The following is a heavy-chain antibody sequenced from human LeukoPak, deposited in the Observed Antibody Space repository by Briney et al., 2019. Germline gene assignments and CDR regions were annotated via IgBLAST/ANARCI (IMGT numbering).Heavy chain of an antibody. J-gene: IGHJ4*02. D-gene: IGHD6-13*01. V-gene: IGHV4-59*01. CDR2: IHYSGST. Sequence: PSETLSLTCTVSGGSISSYYWSWIRQPPGKGLEWIGYIHYSGSTNYNPSLKSRVTISVDTSKNQFSLKLSSVTAADTAVYYCARTGIAAADVFDYWGQGTLVTVSS. CDR1: GGSISSYY. CDR3: ARTGIAAADVFDY.